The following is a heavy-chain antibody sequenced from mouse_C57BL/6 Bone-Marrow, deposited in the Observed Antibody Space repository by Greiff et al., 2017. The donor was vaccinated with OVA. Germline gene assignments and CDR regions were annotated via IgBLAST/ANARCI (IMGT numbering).Heavy chain of an antibody. D-gene: IGHD2-5*01. V-gene: IGHV1-52*01. Sequence: QVQLQQPGAELVRPGSSVKLSCKASGYTFTSYWMHWVKQRPIQGLEWIGNIDPSDSETHYNQKFKDKATLTVDKSSSTAYMQLSSLTSEDSAVYYCARDSNPWYFEVWGTGTAVTVSS. CDR3: ARDSNPWYFEV. J-gene: IGHJ1*03. CDR1: GYTFTSYW. CDR2: IDPSDSET.